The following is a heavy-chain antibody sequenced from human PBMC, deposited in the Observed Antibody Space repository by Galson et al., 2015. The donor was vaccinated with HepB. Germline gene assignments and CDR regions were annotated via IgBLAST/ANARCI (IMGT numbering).Heavy chain of an antibody. J-gene: IGHJ6*02. D-gene: IGHD2-21*02. CDR2: ISAGSITV. V-gene: IGHV3-48*01. Sequence: SLRLSCEASGVTIASCSMNWVRKAAGKGLEWLAFISAGSITVYYAASVGGRLPISRGNAKNFLYLPMNSLRGEDTAVYYCARNPASYDCINMDVWGHGTTVTVSS. CDR3: ARNPASYDCINMDV. CDR1: GVTIASCS.